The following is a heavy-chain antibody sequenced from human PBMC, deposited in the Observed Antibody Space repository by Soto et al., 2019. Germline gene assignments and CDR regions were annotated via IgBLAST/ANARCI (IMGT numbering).Heavy chain of an antibody. Sequence: GGSLRLSCAASGFTFSSYSMNWVRQAPGKGLEWVSYISSSSSTIYYADSVKGRFTISRDNAKNSLYLQMNSLRDEDTAVYYCARGKRRLRLLYYYYGMDVWGQGTTVTVSS. V-gene: IGHV3-48*02. CDR3: ARGKRRLRLLYYYYGMDV. J-gene: IGHJ6*02. CDR2: ISSSSSTI. D-gene: IGHD5-18*01. CDR1: GFTFSSYS.